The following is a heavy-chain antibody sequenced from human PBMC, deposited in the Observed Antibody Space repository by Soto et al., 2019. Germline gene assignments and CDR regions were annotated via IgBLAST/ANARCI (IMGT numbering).Heavy chain of an antibody. CDR2: IYYSGST. CDR3: ARQRRGFIVPAESWFDP. D-gene: IGHD2-2*01. J-gene: IGHJ5*02. CDR1: GGSISSYY. Sequence: SETLSLTCTVSGGSISSYYWSWIRQPPGKGLEWIGYIYYSGSTNYNPSLKSRVTISVDTSKNQFSLKLSSVTAADTAVYYCARQRRGFIVPAESWFDPWGQGTLVTVSS. V-gene: IGHV4-59*08.